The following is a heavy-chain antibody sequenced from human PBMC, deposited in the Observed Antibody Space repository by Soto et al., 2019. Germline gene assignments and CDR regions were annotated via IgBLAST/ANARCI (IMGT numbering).Heavy chain of an antibody. CDR3: ASYYDILTGRSWFDH. J-gene: IGHJ5*02. CDR1: GCSISSGDYY. CDR2: IYYSGST. Sequence: PXETLSLTCAVAGCSISSGDYYWSWIRQPPGKGLEWIGYIYYSGSTYYNPSLKSRVTISVDTSKNQFSLKLSSVTAADTAVYYCASYYDILTGRSWFDHWGQGTLVTVS. D-gene: IGHD3-9*01. V-gene: IGHV4-30-4*01.